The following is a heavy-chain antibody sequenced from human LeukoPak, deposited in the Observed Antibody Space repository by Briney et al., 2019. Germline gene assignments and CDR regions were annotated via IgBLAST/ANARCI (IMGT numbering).Heavy chain of an antibody. D-gene: IGHD3-22*01. Sequence: ASVKVSCKASGYTFTGYYMHWVRRAPGQGLEWMGWINPNSGGTNYAQKFQGRVTMTRDTSISTAYMELSRLRSDDTAVYYCARDYYYDSTLLFDPWGQGTLVTVSS. CDR1: GYTFTGYY. V-gene: IGHV1-2*02. CDR3: ARDYYYDSTLLFDP. CDR2: INPNSGGT. J-gene: IGHJ5*02.